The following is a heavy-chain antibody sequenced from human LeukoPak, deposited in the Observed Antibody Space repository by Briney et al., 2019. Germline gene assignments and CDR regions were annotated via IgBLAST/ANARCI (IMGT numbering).Heavy chain of an antibody. J-gene: IGHJ3*02. CDR3: ARVLTDILTGYYPDAFDI. D-gene: IGHD3-9*01. Sequence: SETLSLTCTVSGGSISSGGYYWSWIRQHPGKGLEWIGYIYYSGSTYYNPSLKSRVTISVDTSKNQFPLKLSSVTAADTAVYYCARVLTDILTGYYPDAFDIWGQGTMVTVSS. CDR1: GGSISSGGYY. V-gene: IGHV4-31*03. CDR2: IYYSGST.